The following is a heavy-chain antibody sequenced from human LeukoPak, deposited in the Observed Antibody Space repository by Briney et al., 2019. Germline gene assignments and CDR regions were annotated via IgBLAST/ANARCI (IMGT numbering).Heavy chain of an antibody. CDR1: GFTFRSVW. CDR3: ARVYDSSGHYGHLDY. V-gene: IGHV3-15*01. CDR2: TKSKVDGGTT. Sequence: PGGSRRLSRAASGFTFRSVWMSWVRQAPGEVLEWVGRTKSKVDGGTTDFAAPVKGRLSISRDDSKDPVYLQMNSLRAEDTAVYYCARVYDSSGHYGHLDYWGQGTLVTVSS. D-gene: IGHD3-22*01. J-gene: IGHJ4*02.